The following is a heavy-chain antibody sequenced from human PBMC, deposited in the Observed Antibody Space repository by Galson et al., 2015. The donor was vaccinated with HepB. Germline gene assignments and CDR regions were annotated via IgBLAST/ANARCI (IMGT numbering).Heavy chain of an antibody. CDR3: ARLLYSNNWYFDY. V-gene: IGHV3-74*01. CDR1: GFTFSTYW. Sequence: SLRLSCAASGFTFSTYWMHWVRQAPGKGLVWVSRIDSDGSSTSYADSVKGRFTISRDNAKSTLYLQMNSLRAENTAVYYCARLLYSNNWYFDYWGQGTLVTVFS. D-gene: IGHD6-13*01. CDR2: IDSDGSST. J-gene: IGHJ4*02.